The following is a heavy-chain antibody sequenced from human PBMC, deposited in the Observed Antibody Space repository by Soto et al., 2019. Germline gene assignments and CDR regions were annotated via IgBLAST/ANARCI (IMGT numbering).Heavy chain of an antibody. J-gene: IGHJ6*03. Sequence: HPGGSLRLSCAASGFTVSSNYMSWVHQAPGKRLEWVSVIYSGGSTYYADSVKGRFTISRDNSKNTLYLQMNSLRAEDTAVYYCARDGRGVYGPHYYYYCYMDVWGKGTTVTLSS. CDR2: IYSGGST. D-gene: IGHD2-8*01. V-gene: IGHV3-66*01. CDR3: ARDGRGVYGPHYYYYCYMDV. CDR1: GFTVSSNY.